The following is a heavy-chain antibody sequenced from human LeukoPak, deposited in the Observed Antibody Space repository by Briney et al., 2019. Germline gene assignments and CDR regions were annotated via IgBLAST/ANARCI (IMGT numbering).Heavy chain of an antibody. V-gene: IGHV4-30-4*01. CDR3: ARDLSMVRGVLDY. Sequence: ASETLSLTCTVSGGSISSGDYYWSWIRQPSGKGLEWIGYIYYSGSTYYNPSLKSRVTISVDTSKNQFSLKLSSVTAADTAVYYCARDLSMVRGVLDYWGQGTLVTVSS. D-gene: IGHD3-10*01. J-gene: IGHJ4*02. CDR1: GGSISSGDYY. CDR2: IYYSGST.